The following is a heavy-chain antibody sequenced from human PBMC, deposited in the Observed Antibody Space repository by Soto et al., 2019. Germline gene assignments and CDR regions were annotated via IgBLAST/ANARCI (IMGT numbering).Heavy chain of an antibody. CDR3: ARDRDWAFDY. D-gene: IGHD3-9*01. Sequence: GGSLRLSCVASGFTFSSYSMVWVRQAPGKGLEWVSYIFVSSSPIYYADSVKGRFTVSRGNAQNSVFLLMNSLRAEDTAVYYCARDRDWAFDYWGRGTLVTVSS. J-gene: IGHJ4*02. CDR1: GFTFSSYS. V-gene: IGHV3-48*04. CDR2: IFVSSSPI.